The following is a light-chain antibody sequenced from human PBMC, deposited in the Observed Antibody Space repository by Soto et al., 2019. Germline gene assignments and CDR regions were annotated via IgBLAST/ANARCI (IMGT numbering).Light chain of an antibody. CDR2: GAS. CDR1: QTISSTY. V-gene: IGKV3-20*01. Sequence: EIVLTQSPGTLSLSPGDRATLSFRASQTISSTYLAWYQQNPGQAPRLLIYGASSRATGIPDRFSGSGSGTDFTLTISRLEPEDFAVYYCQQYGSSPPITFGQGTRLEI. CDR3: QQYGSSPPIT. J-gene: IGKJ5*01.